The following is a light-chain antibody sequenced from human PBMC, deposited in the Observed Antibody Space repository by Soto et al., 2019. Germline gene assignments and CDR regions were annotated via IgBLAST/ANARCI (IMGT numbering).Light chain of an antibody. CDR3: QSYDSTNPVV. CDR1: SGSIASNY. Sequence: NFMLTQPHSVSESPGKTVTISCTRSSGSIASNYVQWYQQRPGSAPTTLIYEDDQRPSGVPERFSGSIDSSSNSASLTISGLKTEDEADYYCQSYDSTNPVVFGGGTKLTVL. J-gene: IGLJ2*01. V-gene: IGLV6-57*04. CDR2: EDD.